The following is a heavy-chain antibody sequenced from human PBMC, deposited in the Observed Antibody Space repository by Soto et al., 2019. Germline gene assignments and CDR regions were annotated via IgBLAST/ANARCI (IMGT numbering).Heavy chain of an antibody. CDR3: ARHTSGWHYYDY. CDR1: GFNFSDHY. Sequence: GSLRLSCAASGFNFSDHYMNWVRQAPGKGLEWVSYISGSSRYTNFADSVKGRFTISRDNAKNSLYLQMNSLRVEDTAVYYCARHTSGWHYYDYWGQGTPVTVSS. V-gene: IGHV3-11*06. D-gene: IGHD6-19*01. CDR2: ISGSSRYT. J-gene: IGHJ4*02.